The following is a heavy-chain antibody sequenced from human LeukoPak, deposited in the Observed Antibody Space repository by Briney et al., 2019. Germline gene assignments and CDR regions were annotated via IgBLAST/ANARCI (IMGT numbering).Heavy chain of an antibody. CDR3: ARAQLNLVVDFVMDV. V-gene: IGHV4-59*01. CDR2: ISYSGST. J-gene: IGHJ6*02. Sequence: SETLSLTCTVSGGSISTYYWTWIRQPPGKGLEWIGYISYSGSTNYNPSLKSRVTFSVDTSKRQFSLKLSSVTAADSAVYYCARAQLNLVVDFVMDVWGQGTTVTVSS. CDR1: GGSISTYY. D-gene: IGHD1-1*01.